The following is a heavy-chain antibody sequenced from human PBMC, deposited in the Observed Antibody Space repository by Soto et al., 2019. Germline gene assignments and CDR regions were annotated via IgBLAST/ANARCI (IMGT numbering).Heavy chain of an antibody. V-gene: IGHV3-48*03. CDR2: ISSSGSTI. Sequence: EVQLVESGGGLVQPGGSLRLSCAASGFTFSSYEMNWVHQAPGKGLEWVSYISSSGSTIYYADSVKGRFTISRDNAKNLLYLQMNSLRAEDTAVYYCAIVGGYSDYWGPGTLVTVSS. CDR3: AIVGGYSDY. D-gene: IGHD3-22*01. CDR1: GFTFSSYE. J-gene: IGHJ4*02.